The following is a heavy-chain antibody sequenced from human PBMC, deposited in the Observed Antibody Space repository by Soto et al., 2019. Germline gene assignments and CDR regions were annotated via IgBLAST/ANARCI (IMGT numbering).Heavy chain of an antibody. V-gene: IGHV3-23*01. CDR1: GFTFSSYG. CDR2: SSATGAGT. J-gene: IGHJ4*02. CDR3: AKDRRVGRNYVFYSEF. D-gene: IGHD1-7*01. Sequence: EVQLLESGGGLVQPGGSLRLSCAASGFTFSSYGMTWVRQAPGKGLEWVSFSSATGAGTYYADSVKGRFTISRDNSKNTLYLQMTSLRADDTVVYYCAKDRRVGRNYVFYSEFWGQGALVIVSS.